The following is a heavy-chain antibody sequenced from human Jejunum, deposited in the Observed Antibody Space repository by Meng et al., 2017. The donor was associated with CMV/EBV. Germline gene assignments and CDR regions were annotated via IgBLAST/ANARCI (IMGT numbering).Heavy chain of an antibody. V-gene: IGHV1-18*01. CDR2: ISGYNGNT. Sequence: QVQLVQSGAEVKKPGASVKVSCKASGYTFTTYGISWVRQAPGQGLEWMGWISGYNGNTKYGQKLQGRVIMTTDTSTSTAYMELRSLRSDDTAVYFCARGRRNEPLFDYWGQGTLVTVSS. CDR3: ARGRRNEPLFDY. D-gene: IGHD1-14*01. J-gene: IGHJ4*02. CDR1: GYTFTTYG.